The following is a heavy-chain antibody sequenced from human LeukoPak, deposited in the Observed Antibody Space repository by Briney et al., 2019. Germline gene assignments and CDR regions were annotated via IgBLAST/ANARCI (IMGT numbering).Heavy chain of an antibody. J-gene: IGHJ4*02. D-gene: IGHD1-26*01. CDR2: ISGSGGST. CDR3: ARVRQYSGSYPPPDY. CDR1: GFTFSSYA. Sequence: GGSLRLSRAASGFTFSSYAMSWVRQAPGKGLEWVSAISGSGGSTYYADSVKGRFTISRDNSKNTLYLQMNSLRAEDTAVYYCARVRQYSGSYPPPDYWGQGTLVTVSS. V-gene: IGHV3-23*01.